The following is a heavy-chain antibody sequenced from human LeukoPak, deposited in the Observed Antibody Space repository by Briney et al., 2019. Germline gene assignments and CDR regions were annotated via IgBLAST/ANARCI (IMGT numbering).Heavy chain of an antibody. CDR2: IYSGGST. J-gene: IGHJ2*01. D-gene: IGHD5-18*01. V-gene: IGHV3-53*01. CDR3: ARGGLYVNTAMIRHWYFHI. Sequence: PGGSLRLSCAASGFTLSSNYMSWVRQAPGKGLEWVSVIYSGGSTLYPDSVTGRCTISRDTSKNTLYLQMNSLRTEDTAVYYCARGGLYVNTAMIRHWYFHIWGRGTLVTVSS. CDR1: GFTLSSNY.